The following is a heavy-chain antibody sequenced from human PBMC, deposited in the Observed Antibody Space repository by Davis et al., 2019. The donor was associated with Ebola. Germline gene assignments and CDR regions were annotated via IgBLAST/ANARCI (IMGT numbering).Heavy chain of an antibody. Sequence: PGGSLRLSCAAAGFTFSDYYMSWIRQAPGKGPEWVSYISSNSTNKKYADSVKGRFTISRDDAKNSLYLQMNSLRAEDTAVYYCAREAYYYDSTGYYYDIPDLFDYRGQGTLVTVSS. CDR1: GFTFSDYY. D-gene: IGHD3-22*01. V-gene: IGHV3-11*06. CDR3: AREAYYYDSTGYYYDIPDLFDY. J-gene: IGHJ4*02. CDR2: ISSNSTNK.